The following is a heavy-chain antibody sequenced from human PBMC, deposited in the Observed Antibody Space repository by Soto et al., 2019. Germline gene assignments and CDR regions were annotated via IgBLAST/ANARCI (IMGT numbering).Heavy chain of an antibody. Sequence: PGGSLRLSCAASGFTFSGYSMNWVRQAPGKGLEWISSISSSSSTIYYADSVKGRFTISRDNAKNSLYLQMNSLRDEDTAVYYCASHGDYRHYGMDVWGQGTTVTVS. V-gene: IGHV3-48*02. CDR3: ASHGDYRHYGMDV. D-gene: IGHD4-17*01. CDR1: GFTFSGYS. CDR2: ISSSSSTI. J-gene: IGHJ6*02.